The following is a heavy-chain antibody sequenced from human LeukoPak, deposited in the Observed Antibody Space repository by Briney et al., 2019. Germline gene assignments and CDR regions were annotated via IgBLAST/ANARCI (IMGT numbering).Heavy chain of an antibody. CDR2: ISAYNGNT. CDR1: GYTFTSYG. J-gene: IGHJ4*02. Sequence: ASVKVSCTASGYTFTSYGISWVRQAPGQGLEWMGWISAYNGNTNYAQKLQGRVTMTTDTSTSTAYMELRSLRSDDTAVYYCARGIAAAGTSGGSYYFDYWGQGTLVTVSS. D-gene: IGHD6-13*01. V-gene: IGHV1-18*01. CDR3: ARGIAAAGTSGGSYYFDY.